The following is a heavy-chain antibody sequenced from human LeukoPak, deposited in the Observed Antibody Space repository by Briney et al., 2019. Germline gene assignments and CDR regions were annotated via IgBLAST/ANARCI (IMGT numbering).Heavy chain of an antibody. V-gene: IGHV3-30*03. CDR3: ARGLAANDY. CDR1: GFTFSSYC. D-gene: IGHD6-25*01. Sequence: AGGSLRLSCVASGFTFSSYCMHWVRQAPGKGLEWVAVISYDGSNKYYADSVKGRFTISRDNSKNTLYLQMNSLRAEDTAVYYCARGLAANDYWGQGTLVTVSS. CDR2: ISYDGSNK. J-gene: IGHJ4*02.